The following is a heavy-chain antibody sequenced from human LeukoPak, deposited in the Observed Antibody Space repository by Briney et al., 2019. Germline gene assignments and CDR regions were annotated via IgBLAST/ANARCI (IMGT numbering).Heavy chain of an antibody. CDR2: IIPIFGTA. D-gene: IGHD6-19*01. CDR1: GGTFSSYA. Sequence: GASVKVSCKASGGTFSSYAISGVRQAPGQGLEWMGGIIPIFGTANYAQKFQGRVTITTDESTSTAYMELSRLRSEDTAVYYCARGQDSSGWHRNWFDPWGQGTLVTVSP. CDR3: ARGQDSSGWHRNWFDP. V-gene: IGHV1-69*05. J-gene: IGHJ5*02.